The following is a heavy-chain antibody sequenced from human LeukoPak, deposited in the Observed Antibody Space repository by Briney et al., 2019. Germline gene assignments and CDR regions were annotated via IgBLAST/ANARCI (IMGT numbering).Heavy chain of an antibody. V-gene: IGHV3-21*01. CDR2: ISSSSSYI. Sequence: SGGALRLSCAASGFTFSSYSMNWVRQAPGKGLEWVSSISSSSSYIYYADSVKGRFTISRDNAKNSLYLQMNSLRAEDTAVYYCASRGGLAYCSGGSCYSAYYMDVWGKGTTVTVSS. J-gene: IGHJ6*03. CDR3: ASRGGLAYCSGGSCYSAYYMDV. D-gene: IGHD2-15*01. CDR1: GFTFSSYS.